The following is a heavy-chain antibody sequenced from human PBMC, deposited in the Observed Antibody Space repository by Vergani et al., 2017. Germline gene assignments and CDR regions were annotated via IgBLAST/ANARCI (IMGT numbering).Heavy chain of an antibody. CDR1: GFTFSSHA. CDR2: IYSGGST. V-gene: IGHV3-53*04. CDR3: ARDRVDIVATTTYYYYYYGMDV. D-gene: IGHD5-12*01. Sequence: EVQLLQSEGAVVQPGGSLRLSCVASGFTFSSHAMSWVRQGHGQGLEWVSVIYSGGSTYYADSVKGRFTISRHNSKNTLYLQMNSLRAEDTAVYYCARDRVDIVATTTYYYYYYGMDVWGQXP. J-gene: IGHJ6*02.